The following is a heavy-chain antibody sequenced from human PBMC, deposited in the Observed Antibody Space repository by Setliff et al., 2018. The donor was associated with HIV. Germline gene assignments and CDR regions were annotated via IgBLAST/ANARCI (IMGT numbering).Heavy chain of an antibody. CDR2: IIPSTGNT. V-gene: IGHV1-46*01. J-gene: IGHJ4*02. CDR1: GYTFTSYY. CDR3: VRERRGGHFDY. Sequence: ASVKVSCKASGYTFTSYYMHWVRQAPGQGLEWMTMIIPSTGNTNYAQKFQGRVTMTGDTSTNTVYMDLSSLGSEDTVVYYCVRERRGGHFDYWGQGTLVTVSS.